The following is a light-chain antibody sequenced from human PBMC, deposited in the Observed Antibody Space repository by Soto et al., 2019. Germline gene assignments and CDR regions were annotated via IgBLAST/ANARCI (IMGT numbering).Light chain of an antibody. V-gene: IGKV1-39*01. J-gene: IGKJ4*01. CDR2: RAS. CDR1: QRISLY. Sequence: DIQMTQSPSSVSASVGDSVTITCRASQRISLYLNWYHQKPGKAPKLLIYRASSFQRGVPSRFVGSGSGTDFTLTIGSLQPEDFGTYFCQQSSSTPLTFGGGTKVEV. CDR3: QQSSSTPLT.